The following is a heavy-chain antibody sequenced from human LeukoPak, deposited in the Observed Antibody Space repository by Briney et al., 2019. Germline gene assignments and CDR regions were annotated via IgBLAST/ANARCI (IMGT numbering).Heavy chain of an antibody. J-gene: IGHJ4*02. CDR3: ARGLYYYDSSGYYGDY. Sequence: GGSLRLSCAASGFTLSSYAMHWVRQAPGKGLEWVAVISYDGSNKYYADSVKGRFTISRDNSKNTLYLQMNSLRAEDTAVYYCARGLYYYDSSGYYGDYWGQGTLVTVSS. V-gene: IGHV3-30-3*01. D-gene: IGHD3-22*01. CDR2: ISYDGSNK. CDR1: GFTLSSYA.